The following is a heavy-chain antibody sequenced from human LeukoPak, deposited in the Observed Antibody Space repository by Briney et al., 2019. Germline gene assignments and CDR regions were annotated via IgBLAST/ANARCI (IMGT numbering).Heavy chain of an antibody. CDR3: VRDRDGYNY. CDR1: GFTFSSYS. CDR2: LNSAGSDI. J-gene: IGHJ4*02. V-gene: IGHV3-74*01. D-gene: IGHD5-24*01. Sequence: GGSLRLSCAASGFTFSSYSMNWVRQAPGKGLVWVSRLNSAGSDITYADSVKGRFTASRDNAKNMLYLQMNSLRAEDTAVYYCVRDRDGYNYWGQGTLVTVSS.